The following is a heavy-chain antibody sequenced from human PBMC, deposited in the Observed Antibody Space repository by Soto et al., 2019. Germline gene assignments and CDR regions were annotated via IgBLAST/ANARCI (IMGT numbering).Heavy chain of an antibody. J-gene: IGHJ5*02. CDR1: GFTFNNYG. CDR2: IKQDGSEK. CDR3: ARRAYTGYNWFDP. Sequence: EMQLVESGGGLVQPGGSLRLSCAASGFTFNNYGMSWVRQAAGTGLEWVTNIKQDGSEKFYMDYVKGRFTISRDNAKNSLYLQMNSLRAEDTAIYYCARRAYTGYNWFDPWGQGTLVTVSS. V-gene: IGHV3-7*01. D-gene: IGHD1-20*01.